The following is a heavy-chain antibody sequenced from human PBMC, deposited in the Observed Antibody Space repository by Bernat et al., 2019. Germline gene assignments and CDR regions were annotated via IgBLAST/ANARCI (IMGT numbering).Heavy chain of an antibody. CDR2: VNLNSGGT. V-gene: IGHV1-2*02. D-gene: IGHD2-2*01. CDR3: ARGKYQLLSSWFDP. CDR1: GYTFTAYY. Sequence: QVQLVQSGSEVKKPGASVKVSCKASGYTFTAYYMHWVRQAPGQGLEWMGWVNLNSGGTNYAQKFQGRVTMTRDTSISTAYMELSRLRSDDTAVYYCARGKYQLLSSWFDPWGQGTLVTVSS. J-gene: IGHJ5*02.